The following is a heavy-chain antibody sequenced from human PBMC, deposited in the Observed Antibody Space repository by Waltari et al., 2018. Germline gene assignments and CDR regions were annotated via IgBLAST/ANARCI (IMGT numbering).Heavy chain of an antibody. Sequence: EVQLVESGGGVVRPGGSLRLSCAASGFTFDDYGMSWVRQAPGKGLEWVSGINWNGCSTGYADSLKGRFTISRDNAKNSLYLQMNSLRAEDTALYYCARDLRVGAGPDYFDYWGQGTLVTVSS. CDR2: INWNGCST. CDR1: GFTFDDYG. CDR3: ARDLRVGAGPDYFDY. V-gene: IGHV3-20*04. J-gene: IGHJ4*02. D-gene: IGHD1-26*01.